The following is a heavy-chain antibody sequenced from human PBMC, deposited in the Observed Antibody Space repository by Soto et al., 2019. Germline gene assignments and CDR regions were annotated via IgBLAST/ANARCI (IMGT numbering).Heavy chain of an antibody. V-gene: IGHV3-74*01. D-gene: IGHD1-26*01. CDR2: IYFDGITT. J-gene: IGHJ4*02. Sequence: VGSLRLSCTASGFTFNTHWMHWVRQAPGKGLVWVSRIYFDGITTNYADSVKGRLTVSRDNAKNTVYLHVNTLRGEDTAVYYCARGGAMGVDYWGQGTLVTVSS. CDR1: GFTFNTHW. CDR3: ARGGAMGVDY.